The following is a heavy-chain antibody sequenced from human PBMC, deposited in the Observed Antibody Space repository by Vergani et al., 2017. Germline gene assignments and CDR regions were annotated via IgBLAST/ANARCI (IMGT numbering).Heavy chain of an antibody. V-gene: IGHV4-39*07. CDR2: IYYSGST. Sequence: QLQLQESGPGLVKPSETLSLTCTVSGGSISSSSYYWGWIRQPPGKGLEWIGSIYYSGSTYYNPSLKSRVTISVDTSKNQFSLKLSSVTAADTAVYYCGRGLFRHFWPGGVMIAVAATRGHLYFDLWGRGTLVTVSS. D-gene: IGHD6-19*01. J-gene: IGHJ2*01. CDR1: GGSISSSSYY. CDR3: GRGLFRHFWPGGVMIAVAATRGHLYFDL.